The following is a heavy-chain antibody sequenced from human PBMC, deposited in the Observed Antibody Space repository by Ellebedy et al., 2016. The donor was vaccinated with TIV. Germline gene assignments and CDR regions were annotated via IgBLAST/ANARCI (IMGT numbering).Heavy chain of an antibody. V-gene: IGHV3-23*01. Sequence: GESLKISCAASGFTFSSFAMSWVRQAPGKGLEWVSGISASGGSTHYADSLKGRFTISRDNSKNTLFLQMKSLRAEDTAVYFCAKVVLPLLVVAATFPDFDYWGQGTLVTVSS. J-gene: IGHJ4*02. CDR3: AKVVLPLLVVAATFPDFDY. CDR1: GFTFSSFA. D-gene: IGHD2-15*01. CDR2: ISASGGST.